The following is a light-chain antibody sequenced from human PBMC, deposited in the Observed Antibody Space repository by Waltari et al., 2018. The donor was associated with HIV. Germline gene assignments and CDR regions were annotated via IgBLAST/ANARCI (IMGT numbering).Light chain of an antibody. Sequence: QSALTQPPSASGSPGQSVTISCTGTSSDIGGCNYVSWYQQHPGKAPKLIMTEVTKRPSGVPDRFSGSKSGNTASLTVSGLQAEDEAHYYCSSYAPTNNFYVLFGGGTALTVL. V-gene: IGLV2-8*01. CDR1: SSDIGGCNY. J-gene: IGLJ2*01. CDR3: SSYAPTNNFYVL. CDR2: EVT.